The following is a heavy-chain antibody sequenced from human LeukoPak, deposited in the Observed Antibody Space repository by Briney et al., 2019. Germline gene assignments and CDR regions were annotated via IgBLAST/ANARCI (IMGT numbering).Heavy chain of an antibody. CDR3: ARDPDTAMAQSDY. Sequence: SSETLSLTCTVSGGSISSYYWSWIRQPPGKGLEWIGYIYYSGSTNYNPSLKSRVTISIDTSKNQFSLKLSSVTAADTAVYFCARDPDTAMAQSDYWGQGTLVTVSS. V-gene: IGHV4-59*12. J-gene: IGHJ4*02. D-gene: IGHD5-18*01. CDR2: IYYSGST. CDR1: GGSISSYY.